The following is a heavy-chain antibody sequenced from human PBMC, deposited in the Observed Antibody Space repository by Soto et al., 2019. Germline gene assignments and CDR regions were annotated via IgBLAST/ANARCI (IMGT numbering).Heavy chain of an antibody. J-gene: IGHJ5*02. CDR3: AKERGYSYGLGGGHPFDP. Sequence: QVHLVQSGAEVKKPGSSVSVSCKASGGTFSRSGISWVRQVPGQGLEWMGGIISMFGTPNYAQKFQGRVTITADESTTTAYMQMSSLRSEDTAIYYCAKERGYSYGLGGGHPFDPWGQGTLVTVSS. CDR2: IISMFGTP. D-gene: IGHD5-18*01. CDR1: GGTFSRSG. V-gene: IGHV1-69*01.